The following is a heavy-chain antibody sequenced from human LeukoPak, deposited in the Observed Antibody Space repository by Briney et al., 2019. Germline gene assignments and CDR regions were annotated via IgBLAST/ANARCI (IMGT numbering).Heavy chain of an antibody. CDR1: GFTFSSYS. CDR3: AREHPIAAAFDY. V-gene: IGHV3-21*01. CDR2: ISSSSSYI. J-gene: IGHJ4*02. Sequence: KPGVPLTLSCATSGFTFSSYSMNWVRQPPAKGLKWVSSISSSSSYIYYADSVKGRFTISRDNAKNPLYLQMNSLRAEDTAVYYCAREHPIAAAFDYWGQGTLVTVSS. D-gene: IGHD6-13*01.